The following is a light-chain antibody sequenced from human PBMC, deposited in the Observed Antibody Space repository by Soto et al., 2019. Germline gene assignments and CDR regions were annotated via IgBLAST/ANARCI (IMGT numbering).Light chain of an antibody. CDR3: LQDYNSPWT. Sequence: IQMTQSPSSLSASVGDRVTITCRASQGIRNDLGWFQQKPGKAPKLLINTASTLQSGVSSRFSGSGSGTDFTLTISSLQPEDFATYYCLQDYNSPWTFGQGTKVDIK. CDR2: TAS. CDR1: QGIRND. V-gene: IGKV1-6*01. J-gene: IGKJ1*01.